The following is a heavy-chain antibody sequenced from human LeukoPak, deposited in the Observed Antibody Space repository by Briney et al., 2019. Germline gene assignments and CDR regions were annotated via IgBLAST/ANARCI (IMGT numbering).Heavy chain of an antibody. D-gene: IGHD3-10*01. CDR3: AREGGDRYGSGSYPSHYHYYMDV. J-gene: IGHJ6*03. Sequence: GGSLRLSCAASGFTFSNSSMTWVRQAPGKGLEWVSSISSSSTFIYYADSVKGRFTISRDNAKNSLFLQMNSLRAEDTAAYYCAREGGDRYGSGSYPSHYHYYMDVWGKGTTVTVSS. CDR2: ISSSSTFI. V-gene: IGHV3-21*01. CDR1: GFTFSNSS.